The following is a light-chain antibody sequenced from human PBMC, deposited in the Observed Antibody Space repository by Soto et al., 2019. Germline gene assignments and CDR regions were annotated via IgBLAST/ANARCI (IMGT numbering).Light chain of an antibody. J-gene: IGLJ2*01. Sequence: QAVLTQPPSVSGAPGQRVTISCTGSSSNIGAGYDVHWYQQLPGTAPKLVIYGNRNRPPGVPDRFSGSKSGTSASLAITGLQAEDEADYYCQSYDSSLSGSKVVFGGGTKLTVL. CDR1: SSNIGAGYD. V-gene: IGLV1-40*01. CDR2: GNR. CDR3: QSYDSSLSGSKVV.